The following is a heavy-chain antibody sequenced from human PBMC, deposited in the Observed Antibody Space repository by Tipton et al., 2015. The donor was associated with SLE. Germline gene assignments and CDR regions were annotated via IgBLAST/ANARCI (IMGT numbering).Heavy chain of an antibody. J-gene: IGHJ6*02. D-gene: IGHD2-15*01. Sequence: GLVKPSETLSLTCTVSGGSVSSGTYYWTWIRQPPGKGLEWIGYIYYSGSTNYNPSLKSRVTISVDTSKNQFSLKLSSVTAADTAGYYCARDHCRGGSCHSGEYYYGMDVWGQGTTVTVSS. V-gene: IGHV4-61*01. CDR2: IYYSGST. CDR3: ARDHCRGGSCHSGEYYYGMDV. CDR1: GGSVSSGTYY.